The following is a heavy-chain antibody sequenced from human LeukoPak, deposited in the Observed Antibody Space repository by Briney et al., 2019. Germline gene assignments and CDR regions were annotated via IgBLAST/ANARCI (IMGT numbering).Heavy chain of an antibody. J-gene: IGHJ3*02. CDR1: GDSISSTSYY. D-gene: IGHD1-1*01. V-gene: IGHV4-39*01. Sequence: SETLSLTCTVSGDSISSTSYYWDWIRQPPGKGLEWIGSIYNSGTTYYNPSLKSRVTISVDTSKNQFSLKVSSVTAADTAVYYCARLWRYAFDIWGQGTMVTVSS. CDR3: ARLWRYAFDI. CDR2: IYNSGTT.